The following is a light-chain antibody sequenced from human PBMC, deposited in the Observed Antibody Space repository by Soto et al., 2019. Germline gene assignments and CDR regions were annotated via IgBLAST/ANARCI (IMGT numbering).Light chain of an antibody. CDR1: QSVSSY. Sequence: EIVLTQSPATLSLSPGERATLSCRASQSVSSYLAWYQQKPGQAPRLLIYDASNRATGIPARFSGSGSGTDFTLPITSLAPEDFALYYCQQRRNCPPFTFGGGTKVEIK. J-gene: IGKJ4*01. CDR2: DAS. CDR3: QQRRNCPPFT. V-gene: IGKV3-11*01.